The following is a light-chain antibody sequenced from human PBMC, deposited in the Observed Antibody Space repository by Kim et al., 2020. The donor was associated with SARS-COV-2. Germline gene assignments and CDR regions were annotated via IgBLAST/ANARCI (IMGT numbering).Light chain of an antibody. CDR1: NIGSKS. V-gene: IGLV3-21*04. CDR2: YDS. Sequence: APGKAARITCGRNNIGSKSVQWYQQKPGQAPVLVIYYDSDRPSGIPERFSGSNSGNTATLTISRVEAGDEADYYCQVWDSSSNHWVFGGGTQLTVL. CDR3: QVWDSSSNHWV. J-gene: IGLJ3*02.